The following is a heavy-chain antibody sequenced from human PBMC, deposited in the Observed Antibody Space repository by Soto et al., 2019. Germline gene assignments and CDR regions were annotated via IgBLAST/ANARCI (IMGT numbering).Heavy chain of an antibody. D-gene: IGHD6-19*01. Sequence: QAQLEQSGGEVKKPGSSVKVSCKASRVAFSKFIVTWVRQAPGLGLEWVGGIIPIFGTANYAQKFQGRVTITADESTSTSYMEGNNLRSEDTAVYYCAKVRYSSPMGDYYGMDVWGQGTTVTVSS. CDR3: AKVRYSSPMGDYYGMDV. CDR2: IIPIFGTA. V-gene: IGHV1-69*01. CDR1: RVAFSKFI. J-gene: IGHJ6*02.